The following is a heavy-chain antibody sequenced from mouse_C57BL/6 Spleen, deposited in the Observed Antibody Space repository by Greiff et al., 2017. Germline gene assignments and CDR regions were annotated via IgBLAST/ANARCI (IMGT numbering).Heavy chain of an antibody. J-gene: IGHJ2*01. CDR1: GYTFTDYE. CDR2: IDPETGGT. Sequence: QLQQSGAELVRPGASVTLSCKASGYTFTDYEMHWVKQTPVHGLEWIGAIDPETGGTAYNQKFKGKAILTADKSSSTAYMELRSLTSEDSAVYYCTRGLGGDYFDYWGQGTTLTVSS. V-gene: IGHV1-15*01. D-gene: IGHD4-1*01. CDR3: TRGLGGDYFDY.